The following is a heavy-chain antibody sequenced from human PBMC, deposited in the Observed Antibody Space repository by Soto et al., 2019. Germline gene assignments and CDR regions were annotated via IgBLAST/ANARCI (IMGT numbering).Heavy chain of an antibody. J-gene: IGHJ4*02. D-gene: IGHD3-22*01. V-gene: IGHV1-69*13. Sequence: SVKVSCKASGGTFSSYAISWVRQAPGQGLEWMGGIIPIFGTANYAQKFQGRVTITADESTSTAYMELSSLRSEDTAVYYCARGRGDYYDTSGYSLFDYWGQGTLVTVSS. CDR2: IIPIFGTA. CDR1: GGTFSSYA. CDR3: ARGRGDYYDTSGYSLFDY.